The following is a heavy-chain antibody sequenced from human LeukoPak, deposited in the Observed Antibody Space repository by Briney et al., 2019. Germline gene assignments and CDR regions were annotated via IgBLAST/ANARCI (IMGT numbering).Heavy chain of an antibody. D-gene: IGHD5-18*01. Sequence: PSETLSLXCAVYGGSFSGYYWSWIRRPPGKGLESIGEINHSGSTNYNPSLKSRVTISVDTSKNQFSLKLSSVTAADTAVYYCARNYGYGYPYYFDYWGQGTLVTVSS. CDR1: GGSFSGYY. V-gene: IGHV4-34*01. CDR3: ARNYGYGYPYYFDY. J-gene: IGHJ4*02. CDR2: INHSGST.